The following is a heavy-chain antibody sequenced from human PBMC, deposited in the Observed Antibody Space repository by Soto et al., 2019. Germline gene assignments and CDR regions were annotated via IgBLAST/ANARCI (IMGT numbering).Heavy chain of an antibody. CDR1: GYRCGEYA. J-gene: IGHJ6*03. Sequence: GGVLRLERRGAGYRCGEYAMSWFRQATGKGLEGVFFIRSNPYGGTTEYAASVKGRFTISRDDSKSIAYLQMNSLKTEDTAVYYCTRFSGYDYGGYYYYYYMDVWGKRTSLSVSS. D-gene: IGHD5-12*01. CDR2: IRSNPYGGTT. V-gene: IGHV3-49*03. CDR3: TRFSGYDYGGYYYYYYMDV.